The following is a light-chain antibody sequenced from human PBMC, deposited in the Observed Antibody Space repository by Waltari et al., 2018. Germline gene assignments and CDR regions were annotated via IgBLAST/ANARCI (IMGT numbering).Light chain of an antibody. CDR2: AAS. CDR3: QQYYSYLPLT. CDR1: QGISSY. Sequence: RSSQGISSYLAWYQQKPGKAPKLLIYAASTLQSGVPSRFSGSGSGTDFTLTISCLQSEDFATYYCQQYYSYLPLTFGGGTKVEIK. V-gene: IGKV1-8*01. J-gene: IGKJ4*01.